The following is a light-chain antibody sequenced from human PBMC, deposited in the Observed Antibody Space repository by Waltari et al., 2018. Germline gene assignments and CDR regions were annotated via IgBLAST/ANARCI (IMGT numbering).Light chain of an antibody. V-gene: IGLV1-44*01. Sequence: QSVLTQPASASGTPGQGIIISCSSTSNTVNWFQQVPGGAPNLLIFCDVQRPSGLLGRFSGPRSGTPASLAISGLHSEDEADYYCATWDNSLEGWLFGGGTKVTV. J-gene: IGLJ2*01. CDR2: CDV. CDR1: SNT. CDR3: ATWDNSLEGWL.